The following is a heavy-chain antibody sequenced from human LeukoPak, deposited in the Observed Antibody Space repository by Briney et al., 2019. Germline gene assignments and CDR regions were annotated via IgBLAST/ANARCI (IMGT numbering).Heavy chain of an antibody. CDR3: VKDRSGAAAGIRLDS. D-gene: IGHD6-13*01. CDR1: GFTFSSYG. V-gene: IGHV3-30*18. Sequence: GESLKISCAASGFTFSSYGMHWVRQAPGKGLEWVAVISYDGSKKYYAESVKGRFTISRDNSKSTLYLQMNRLRADDKALYYCVKDRSGAAAGIRLDSWGQGTLVTVSS. CDR2: ISYDGSKK. J-gene: IGHJ4*02.